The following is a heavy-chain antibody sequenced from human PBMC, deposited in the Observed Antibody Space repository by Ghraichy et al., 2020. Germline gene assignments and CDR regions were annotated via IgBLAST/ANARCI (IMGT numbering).Heavy chain of an antibody. CDR1: GFTFSNAW. D-gene: IGHD1-14*01. V-gene: IGHV3-15*01. J-gene: IGHJ3*02. CDR3: TTDKSAPDPRFPPNAAFDI. Sequence: GGSLRLSCAASGFTFSNAWMSWVRQAPGKGLEWVGRIKSKTDGGTTDYAAPVKGRFTISRDDSKNTLYLQMNSLKTEDTAVYYCTTDKSAPDPRFPPNAAFDIWGQGTMVTVSS. CDR2: IKSKTDGGTT.